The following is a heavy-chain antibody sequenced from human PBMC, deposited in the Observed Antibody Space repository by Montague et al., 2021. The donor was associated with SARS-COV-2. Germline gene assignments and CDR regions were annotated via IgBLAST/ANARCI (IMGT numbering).Heavy chain of an antibody. CDR2: IYWDDDK. D-gene: IGHD3-10*01. CDR3: AHRAGKWFGESRKYYFDY. Sequence: PALGKPTQTLTLTCTFSGFSLSTSGVGVGWFRKPPGKALEWLALIYWDDDKHYSPPLKSRLTITKDTSNNQVVLTMTNMDPVDTATYYCAHRAGKWFGESRKYYFDYWGQGTLVTVSS. CDR1: GFSLSTSGVG. V-gene: IGHV2-5*02. J-gene: IGHJ4*02.